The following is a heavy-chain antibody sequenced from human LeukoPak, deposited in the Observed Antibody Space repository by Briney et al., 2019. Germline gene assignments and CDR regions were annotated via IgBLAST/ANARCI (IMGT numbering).Heavy chain of an antibody. CDR3: ARAPPQQLVLWGGYYYGMDV. Sequence: PGGSLRLSCAASGFTFSSYDMHWVRQATGKGLEWVSAIGTAGDTYYPGSVKGRFTISRENAKNSLYLQMNSLRAGDTAVYYCARAPPQQLVLWGGYYYGMDVWSQGTTVTVSS. J-gene: IGHJ6*02. CDR2: IGTAGDT. D-gene: IGHD6-13*01. V-gene: IGHV3-13*01. CDR1: GFTFSSYD.